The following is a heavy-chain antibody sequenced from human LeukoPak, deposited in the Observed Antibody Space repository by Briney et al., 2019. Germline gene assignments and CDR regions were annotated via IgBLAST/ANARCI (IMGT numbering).Heavy chain of an antibody. V-gene: IGHV3-30*02. CDR2: TRYGGSNK. CDR1: GITFSSYG. CDR3: AKNPTNFRTVGYYMDV. Sequence: PGGSLRLSCAASGITFSSYGMHWVRQAPGKGLEWVAFTRYGGSNKYYADSVKGRFTISRDNSKNTLYLQMNSLRAEDTAVYYCAKNPTNFRTVGYYMDVWGKGTTVTVSS. J-gene: IGHJ6*03. D-gene: IGHD4-11*01.